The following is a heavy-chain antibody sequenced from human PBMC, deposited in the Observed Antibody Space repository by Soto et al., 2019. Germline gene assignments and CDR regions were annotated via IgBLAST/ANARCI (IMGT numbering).Heavy chain of an antibody. Sequence: PGGSLRLSCAVSGFTFSDYWMSWVRQAPGKGLEWVAVISYDGSNKYYADSVKGRFTISRDNSKNTLYLQMNSLRAEDTAVYYCARDLLAVHYYYGMDVWGQGTTVTVSS. D-gene: IGHD6-19*01. V-gene: IGHV3-30-3*01. J-gene: IGHJ6*02. CDR2: ISYDGSNK. CDR3: ARDLLAVHYYYGMDV. CDR1: GFTFSDYW.